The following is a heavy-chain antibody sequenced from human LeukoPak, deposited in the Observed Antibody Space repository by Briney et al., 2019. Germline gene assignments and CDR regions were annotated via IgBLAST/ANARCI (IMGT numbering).Heavy chain of an antibody. D-gene: IGHD6-13*01. V-gene: IGHV1-18*01. CDR2: ISAYDGGT. J-gene: IGHJ6*02. CDR3: ARDPLTSTWSPYYFTLDV. CDR1: GYSFTSYA. Sequence: ASVKVSCKASGYSFTSYAYNWVRQAPGQGLEWMGWISAYDGGTKYAQDLQGRVTMTTDTSTRTAYMELTGLTSDDTAVYYCARDPLTSTWSPYYFTLDVWGQGTTVSVSS.